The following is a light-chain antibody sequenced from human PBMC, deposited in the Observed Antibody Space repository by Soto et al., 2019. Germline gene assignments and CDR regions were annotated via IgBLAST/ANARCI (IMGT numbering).Light chain of an antibody. CDR3: QHYDTYSPMWT. J-gene: IGKJ1*01. CDR1: QSINW. Sequence: DIQLAQSPFTLSASVGDRITITCRATQSINWLAWYQQKPGKAPKLLIFEASRLESGVPSRFSGSGSGTEITLTISSLQPDDFGTYYCQHYDTYSPMWTFGQGTKVDVK. CDR2: EAS. V-gene: IGKV1-5*03.